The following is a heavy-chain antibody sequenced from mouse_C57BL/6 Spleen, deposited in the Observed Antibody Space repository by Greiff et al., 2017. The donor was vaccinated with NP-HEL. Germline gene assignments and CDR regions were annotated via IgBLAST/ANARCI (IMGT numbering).Heavy chain of an antibody. Sequence: EVHLVESGGGLVKPGGSLKLSCAASGFTFSSYAMSWVRQTPEKRLEWVATISDGGSYTYYPDNVKGRFTISRDNAKNNLYLQMSHLKSEDSAMYYCARDPNWGYYFDYWGQGTTLTVSS. CDR2: ISDGGSYT. V-gene: IGHV5-4*01. CDR3: ARDPNWGYYFDY. J-gene: IGHJ2*01. CDR1: GFTFSSYA. D-gene: IGHD4-1*01.